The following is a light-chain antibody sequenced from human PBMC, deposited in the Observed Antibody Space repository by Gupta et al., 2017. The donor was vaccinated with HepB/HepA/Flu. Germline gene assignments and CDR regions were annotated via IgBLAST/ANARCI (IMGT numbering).Light chain of an antibody. CDR3: QQYGSSPWT. V-gene: IGKV3-20*01. CDR2: GAS. Sequence: EIVLTQSPGTLSLSPGEGATLSCRATQSVSNKYLAWYQQKPGQAPRLLIYGASSRAAGIPDRFSGSGSGTDFTLTISRLESEDFAVDYCQQYGSSPWTFGQGTKVEIK. J-gene: IGKJ1*01. CDR1: QSVSNKY.